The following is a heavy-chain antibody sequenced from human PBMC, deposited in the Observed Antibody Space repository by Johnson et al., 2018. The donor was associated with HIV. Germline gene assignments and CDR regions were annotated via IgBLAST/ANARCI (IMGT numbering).Heavy chain of an antibody. CDR1: GFSFSDYY. J-gene: IGHJ3*01. CDR2: ISGSGTNI. CDR3: ARDPPYGGNTGAFDV. Sequence: VQLVESGGGLVQPGGSLRLSCAASGFSFSDYYMSWIRQAPGKGLEWVSYISGSGTNIYYADSVKGRFTISRDNAKKSLFLQMNSLRPEDTALYYCARDPPYGGNTGAFDVWGQGTMVTVSS. V-gene: IGHV3-11*04. D-gene: IGHD4-23*01.